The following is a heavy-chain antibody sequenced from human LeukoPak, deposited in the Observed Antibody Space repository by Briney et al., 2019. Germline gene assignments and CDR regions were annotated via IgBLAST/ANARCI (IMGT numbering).Heavy chain of an antibody. CDR2: IRQDGNEK. CDR3: ARAGRSLYGGSSDY. D-gene: IGHD4-23*01. V-gene: IGHV3-7*01. Sequence: PGGSLRLSCAASGFTFSSHWMSWVRQAPGKGLEWVAHIRQDGNEKQYMESVRGRFTISRDNTRNSMYLQMDSLRDEDTAVYYCARAGRSLYGGSSDYWGQGTLVTVSS. J-gene: IGHJ4*02. CDR1: GFTFSSHW.